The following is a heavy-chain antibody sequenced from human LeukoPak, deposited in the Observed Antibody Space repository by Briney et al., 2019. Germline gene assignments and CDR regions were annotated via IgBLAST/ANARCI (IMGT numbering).Heavy chain of an antibody. CDR3: AKLGGQELHNYYVAV. D-gene: IGHD3-16*01. CDR2: IIDSGEST. Sequence: LPGGSLRLSCAASGFTFSSYAMSWVRQAPGKGLEWVSGIIDSGESTYYANFAKGRFTISRDDSNNTLYLQMNSLRAEDTAVYYCAKLGGQELHNYYVAVCGKGTTVAVSS. J-gene: IGHJ6*03. CDR1: GFTFSSYA. V-gene: IGHV3-23*01.